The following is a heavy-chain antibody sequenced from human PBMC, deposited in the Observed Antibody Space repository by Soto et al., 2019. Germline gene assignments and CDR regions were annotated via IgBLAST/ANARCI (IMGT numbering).Heavy chain of an antibody. Sequence: SETLSLTCTVIGDSVSSNNYYWSWIRQRPGKGLEWIGYIHYSGDSYDNPSLTSRITMSMDVSKNQFSLNLRSVTAADTAIYYCARDVNDSSGSQGFDYWGQGTLVTVSS. CDR2: IHYSGDS. CDR1: GDSVSSNNYY. J-gene: IGHJ4*02. CDR3: ARDVNDSSGSQGFDY. V-gene: IGHV4-31*03. D-gene: IGHD3-22*01.